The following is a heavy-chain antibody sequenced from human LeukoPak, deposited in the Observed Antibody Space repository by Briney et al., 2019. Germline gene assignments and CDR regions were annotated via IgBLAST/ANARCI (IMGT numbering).Heavy chain of an antibody. V-gene: IGHV5-51*01. Sequence: GESLKISCKGSGYDFTTYWIGWVRQMPGKGLEWMGVIYPGDSDTKDSPSFQGQVTISADKSISTAYLQSSSLKASDTAMYYCARPQDFGLTGMNAFDIWGQGTMVTVSS. CDR3: ARPQDFGLTGMNAFDI. CDR2: IYPGDSDT. D-gene: IGHD7-27*01. J-gene: IGHJ3*02. CDR1: GYDFTTYW.